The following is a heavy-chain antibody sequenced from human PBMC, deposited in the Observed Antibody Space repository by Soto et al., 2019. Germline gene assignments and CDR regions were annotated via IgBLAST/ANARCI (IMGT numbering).Heavy chain of an antibody. CDR1: GYTVTSYE. D-gene: IGHD2-15*01. Sequence: AVKLACKASGYTVTSYEMHWVRQAPGQGLEWMGGIIPIFGTANYAQKCQGRVTITADESTSTAYMELSRLRYEDTAVYYCARDQCSCGRCSNRLFDPRAQGTLVSVSS. V-gene: IGHV1-69*13. CDR3: ARDQCSCGRCSNRLFDP. CDR2: IIPIFGTA. J-gene: IGHJ5*02.